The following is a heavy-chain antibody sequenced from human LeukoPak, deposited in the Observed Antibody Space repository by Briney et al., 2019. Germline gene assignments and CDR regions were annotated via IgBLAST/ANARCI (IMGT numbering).Heavy chain of an antibody. D-gene: IGHD5-18*01. Sequence: PSETLPLTCTVSGDSISTYYWSWIRQPPGKGLEWIAYIDYRGSTTYNPSLRSRVTISVDTSRNQFSLKLSSVTAADTAVYYCARSRSGYSYDHAAFEIWGQGTMVTVSS. CDR2: IDYRGST. CDR1: GDSISTYY. V-gene: IGHV4-59*01. CDR3: ARSRSGYSYDHAAFEI. J-gene: IGHJ3*02.